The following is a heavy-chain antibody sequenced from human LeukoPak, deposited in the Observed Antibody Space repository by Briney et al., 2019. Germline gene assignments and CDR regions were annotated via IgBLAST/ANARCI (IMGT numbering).Heavy chain of an antibody. CDR3: ARLPDYGERWFDP. CDR2: IYPGDSDT. V-gene: IGHV5-51*01. Sequence: GESLQISCKGSGYSFTSYWIGWVRQMPGKGLEWMGIIYPGDSDTRYSPSFQGQVTISADKSISTAYLPWSSLKASDTAMYYCARLPDYGERWFDPWGQGTLVTVSS. CDR1: GYSFTSYW. J-gene: IGHJ5*02. D-gene: IGHD4-17*01.